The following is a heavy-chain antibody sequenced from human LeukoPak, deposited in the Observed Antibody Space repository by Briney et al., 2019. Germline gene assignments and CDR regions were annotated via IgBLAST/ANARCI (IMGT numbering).Heavy chain of an antibody. V-gene: IGHV3-21*01. D-gene: IGHD3-10*01. J-gene: IGHJ4*02. CDR3: ARMYNGIDF. CDR2: ISSGGNYR. CDR1: GFTFSTYN. Sequence: GGSLRLSCAASGFTFSTYNMNWVRQAPGKGLEWVSSISSGGNYRYYADSVKGRFTISRDNAKNSLYLQMNCLRAEDTAVYYCARMYNGIDFWGQGTLVTVSS.